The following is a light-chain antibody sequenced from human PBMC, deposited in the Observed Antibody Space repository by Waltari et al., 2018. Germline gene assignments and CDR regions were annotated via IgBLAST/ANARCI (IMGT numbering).Light chain of an antibody. J-gene: IGKJ4*01. CDR3: QQYNNWPLT. CDR2: GAS. V-gene: IGKV3-15*01. Sequence: EIRLTQSPAPLSVAPGERATLFCRASHFVDGKVAWYQQRPGQAPRLLMYGASIRATGFPPRFTASGSGTQFTLTIGSLQSEDFAVYFCQQYNNWPLTFGGGTRVEV. CDR1: HFVDGK.